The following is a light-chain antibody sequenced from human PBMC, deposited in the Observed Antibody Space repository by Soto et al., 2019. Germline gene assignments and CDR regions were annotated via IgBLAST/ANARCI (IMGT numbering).Light chain of an antibody. CDR1: QSVSSN. Sequence: EIVLTQSPGTRSWSPGEGGSRSGRASQSVSSNLAWYQQKPGQAPRLLIYGASTRATGIPARFSGSGSGTEFTLTISSLQSEDFAVYYCQQYNNWPFTFGQGTRLEIK. J-gene: IGKJ5*01. V-gene: IGKV3-15*01. CDR2: GAS. CDR3: QQYNNWPFT.